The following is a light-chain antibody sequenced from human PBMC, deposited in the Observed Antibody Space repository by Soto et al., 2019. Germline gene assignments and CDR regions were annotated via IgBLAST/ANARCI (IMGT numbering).Light chain of an antibody. CDR1: QGVGST. CDR2: DAY. CDR3: QQYSSGLWT. V-gene: IGKV3-15*01. J-gene: IGKJ1*01. Sequence: EIVMTQSPATLSVSPGERVTLSCRASQGVGSTLAWYRQQPGQAPRLLIYDAYIRATGVPARFSGSGSGTEFTLTISSLQSEDFAVYYSQQYSSGLWTFGQGTKVDI.